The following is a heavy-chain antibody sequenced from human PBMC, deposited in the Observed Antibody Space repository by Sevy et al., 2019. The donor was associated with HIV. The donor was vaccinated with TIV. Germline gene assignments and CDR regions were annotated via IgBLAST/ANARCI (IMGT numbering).Heavy chain of an antibody. Sequence: GGSLGLSCAASGFTFSSYPMHWVRQAPGKGLEWVAVISYDGSNKYYADSVKGRFTISIDISKNTLYLQMNSLSAEDTAVYYCARTPGGAFDFWGQGTMVTVSS. CDR2: ISYDGSNK. CDR3: ARTPGGAFDF. CDR1: GFTFSSYP. J-gene: IGHJ3*01. D-gene: IGHD3-16*01. V-gene: IGHV3-30-3*01.